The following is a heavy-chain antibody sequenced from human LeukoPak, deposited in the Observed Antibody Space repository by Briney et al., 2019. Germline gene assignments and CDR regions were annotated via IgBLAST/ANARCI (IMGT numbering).Heavy chain of an antibody. V-gene: IGHV1-69*13. J-gene: IGHJ6*04. CDR3: ASEGGTDKRAVRNYYGMDV. CDR1: GGTFSSYA. Sequence: SVKVSCKASGGTFSSYAISWVRQAPGQGLEWMGGIIPIFGTANYAQKFQGRVTITADESTSTAYMELSSPRSEDTAVYYCASEGGTDKRAVRNYYGMDVWGKGTTVTVSS. CDR2: IIPIFGTA. D-gene: IGHD1-7*01.